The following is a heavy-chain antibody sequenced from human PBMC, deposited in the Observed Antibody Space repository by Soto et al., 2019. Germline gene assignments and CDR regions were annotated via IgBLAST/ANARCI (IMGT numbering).Heavy chain of an antibody. J-gene: IGHJ3*02. CDR2: IWHDGSNK. Sequence: GGSLRLSCAASGFTFNNYGMHWVRQAPGKGLEWVALIWHDGSNKGYADSVKGRFTISRDNSKNTLYLQMNSLRAEDTAVYYCARNYDSTAGGAFDIWGQGTMVTVSS. CDR1: GFTFNNYG. CDR3: ARNYDSTAGGAFDI. D-gene: IGHD3-22*01. V-gene: IGHV3-33*01.